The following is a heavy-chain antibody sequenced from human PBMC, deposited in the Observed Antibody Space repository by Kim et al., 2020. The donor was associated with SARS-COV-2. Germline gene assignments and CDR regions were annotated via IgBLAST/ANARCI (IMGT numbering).Heavy chain of an antibody. CDR3: ARDFNSFDI. Sequence: GGSLRLSCAASGFTFSSYAMHWVRQAPGKGLEWVAVISYDGSNKYYADSVKGRFTISRDNSKNTLYLQMNSLRAEDTAVYYCARDFNSFDIWGQGTMVTVSS. V-gene: IGHV3-30*04. CDR2: ISYDGSNK. CDR1: GFTFSSYA. J-gene: IGHJ3*02. D-gene: IGHD1-20*01.